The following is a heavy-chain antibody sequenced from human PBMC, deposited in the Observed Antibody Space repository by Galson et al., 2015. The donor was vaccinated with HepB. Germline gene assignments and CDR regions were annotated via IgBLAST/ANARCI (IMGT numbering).Heavy chain of an antibody. V-gene: IGHV3-53*01. CDR1: EFTVSGNY. CDR3: ASSIVAGTQPLKY. J-gene: IGHJ4*01. D-gene: IGHD6-19*01. Sequence: SLRLSCAASEFTVSGNYMSWVRQAPGRGLEWVSVIYSGGTTHYADSVKGRFAISRGSSKNTVYLQMNSLRVEGTAVYYCASSIVAGTQPLKYWGQGTLVTVSS. CDR2: IYSGGTT.